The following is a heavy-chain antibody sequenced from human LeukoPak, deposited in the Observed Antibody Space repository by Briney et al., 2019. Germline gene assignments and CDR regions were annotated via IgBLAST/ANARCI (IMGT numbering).Heavy chain of an antibody. CDR2: ISSSGGTT. CDR1: GFTFSSYA. D-gene: IGHD6-19*01. CDR3: AKAGIAVPATPEY. Sequence: GGSLRLSCAASGFTFSSYAMNWVRQAPGKGLKWVSVISSSGGTTYYSDSVKGRFIISRDNSKNTLYLKMNSLRAEDTAVYYCAKAGIAVPATPEYCGQGTQVTVSS. J-gene: IGHJ4*02. V-gene: IGHV3-23*01.